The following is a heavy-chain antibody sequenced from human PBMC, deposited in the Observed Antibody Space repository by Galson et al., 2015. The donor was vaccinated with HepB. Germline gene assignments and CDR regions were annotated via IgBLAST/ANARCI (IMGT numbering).Heavy chain of an antibody. D-gene: IGHD1-26*01. CDR1: GFTFSSYG. J-gene: IGHJ4*02. CDR2: IWYDGSNK. Sequence: SLRLSCAASGFTFSSYGMHWVRQAPGKGLEWVAVIWYDGSNKYYADSVKGRFTISRDNSKNTLYLQMNSLRAEDTAVYYCAKAYSGSEGPFDYWGQGTLVTVSS. CDR3: AKAYSGSEGPFDY. V-gene: IGHV3-33*06.